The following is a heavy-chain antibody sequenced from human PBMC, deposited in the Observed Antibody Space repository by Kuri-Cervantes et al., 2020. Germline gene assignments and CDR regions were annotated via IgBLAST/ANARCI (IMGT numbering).Heavy chain of an antibody. V-gene: IGHV4-39*01. Sequence: SETLSLTCTVSGGSISSYYWGWIRQPPGKGLEWIGSIYYSGSTYYNPSLKSRVTISVDTSKNQLSLKLSSVTAADTAVYYCARLRRDGYNSDYWGQGTLVTVSS. CDR1: GGSISSYY. CDR2: IYYSGST. D-gene: IGHD5-24*01. J-gene: IGHJ4*02. CDR3: ARLRRDGYNSDY.